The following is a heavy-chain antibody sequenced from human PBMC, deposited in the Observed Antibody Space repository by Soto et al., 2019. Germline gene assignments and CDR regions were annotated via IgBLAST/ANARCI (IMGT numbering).Heavy chain of an antibody. CDR2: ISGSGGST. Sequence: GGSLRLSCAASGFTFSSYAMSWVRQAPGKGLEWVSAISGSGGSTHYADSVKGRFTISRDNSKSTVYLELNNLSAEDTAVYHCAKNQGVELVPLATVDWFDPWGQGSVVTVSS. CDR3: AKNQGVELVPLATVDWFDP. J-gene: IGHJ5*02. V-gene: IGHV3-23*01. D-gene: IGHD1-26*01. CDR1: GFTFSSYA.